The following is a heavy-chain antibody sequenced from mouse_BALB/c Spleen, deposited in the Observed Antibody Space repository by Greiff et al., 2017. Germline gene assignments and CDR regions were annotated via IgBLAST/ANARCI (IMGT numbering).Heavy chain of an antibody. CDR3: ARSGSLYYFDY. D-gene: IGHD3-1*01. CDR1: GYTFTEYI. V-gene: IGHV1-62-2*01. Sequence: QVQLKESGAELVKPGASVKLSCKASGYTFTEYIIHWVKQRSGQGLEWIGWFYPGSGSIKYNEKFKGKATLTADKSSSTAYMQLSSLTSDGSAVYFCARSGSLYYFDYWGQGTTLTVSS. J-gene: IGHJ2*01. CDR2: FYPGSGSI.